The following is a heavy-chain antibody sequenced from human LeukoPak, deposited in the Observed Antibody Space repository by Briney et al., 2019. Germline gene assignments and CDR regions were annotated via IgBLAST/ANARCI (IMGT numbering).Heavy chain of an antibody. D-gene: IGHD6-19*01. CDR3: AGAGSGWLVRLGYYGMVV. CDR1: GYTFTSYY. V-gene: IGHV1-46*01. CDR2: INPSGGST. J-gene: IGHJ6*02. Sequence: GASVKVSCTASGYTFTSYYMHWVRQAPGQGLEWMGLINPSGGSTSYAQKFQGRVTMTRDTSTSTVYMELSSLRSEDTAVYYCAGAGSGWLVRLGYYGMVVWGQGTTVTVSS.